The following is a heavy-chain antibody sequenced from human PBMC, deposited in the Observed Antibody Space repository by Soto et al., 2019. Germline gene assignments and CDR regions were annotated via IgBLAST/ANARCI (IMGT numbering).Heavy chain of an antibody. J-gene: IGHJ6*02. CDR3: ARDFPNCSGGSCYWQGGSAYYYYGMDV. Sequence: QVQLVQSGAEVKKPGSSVKVSCKASGGTFSSYTISWVRQAPGQGLEWMGRIIPILGIANYAQKFQGRVTITADKSTSTAYMELGSLRSEDTAVYYCARDFPNCSGGSCYWQGGSAYYYYGMDVWGQGTTVTVSS. CDR2: IIPILGIA. CDR1: GGTFSSYT. D-gene: IGHD2-15*01. V-gene: IGHV1-69*08.